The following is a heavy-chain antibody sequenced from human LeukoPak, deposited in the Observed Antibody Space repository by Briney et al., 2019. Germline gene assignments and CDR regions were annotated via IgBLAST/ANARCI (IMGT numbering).Heavy chain of an antibody. J-gene: IGHJ4*02. Sequence: GGSLRLSCAASGFTFSSYSMNWVRQAPGKGLEWVSSISSSSSYIYYADSVKGRFTISRHNSKNTLYLQMNSLRAEDTAVYYCARDNPGRGFDYWGQGTLVTVSS. CDR3: ARDNPGRGFDY. CDR2: ISSSSSYI. V-gene: IGHV3-21*04. D-gene: IGHD3-10*01. CDR1: GFTFSSYS.